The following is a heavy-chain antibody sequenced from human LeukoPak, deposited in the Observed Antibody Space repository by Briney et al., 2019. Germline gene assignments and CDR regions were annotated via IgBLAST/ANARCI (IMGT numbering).Heavy chain of an antibody. V-gene: IGHV4-59*12. J-gene: IGHJ4*02. D-gene: IGHD6-13*01. CDR1: GGSISSYY. CDR2: IYHSGST. Sequence: SETLSLTCTVPGGSISSYYWSWIRQPAGKGLEWIGYIYHSGSTYYNPSLKSRVTISVDRSKNQFSLKLSSVTAADTAVYYCARNVYSSSWYYFDYWGQGTLVTVSS. CDR3: ARNVYSSSWYYFDY.